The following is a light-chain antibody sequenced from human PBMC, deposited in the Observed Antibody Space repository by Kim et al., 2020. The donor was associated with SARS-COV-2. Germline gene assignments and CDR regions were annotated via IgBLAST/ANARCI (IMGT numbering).Light chain of an antibody. CDR3: NSRDNSADRLGV. Sequence: SSELTQDPAVSVALGQTVRITCQGDSPRKYYGAWYQQKPGRAPILLIYNKNNRPSGIPDRFSASTSGNTASLTITGAQAEDEADYYCNSRDNSADRLGVFGGGTQLTVL. V-gene: IGLV3-19*01. J-gene: IGLJ3*02. CDR2: NKN. CDR1: SPRKYY.